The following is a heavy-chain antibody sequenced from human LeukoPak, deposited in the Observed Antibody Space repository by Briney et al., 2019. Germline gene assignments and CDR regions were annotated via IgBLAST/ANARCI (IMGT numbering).Heavy chain of an antibody. J-gene: IGHJ4*02. Sequence: GGSLRLSCAASGFTFSGYWMSWVRQAPGKGLEWVANIKQDGSEKYYVDSVKGRFTISRDNAKNSLYLQMNSLRAEDTAVYYCARDKIVGATNFDYWGQGTLVTVSS. V-gene: IGHV3-7*01. CDR1: GFTFSGYW. CDR2: IKQDGSEK. CDR3: ARDKIVGATNFDY. D-gene: IGHD1-26*01.